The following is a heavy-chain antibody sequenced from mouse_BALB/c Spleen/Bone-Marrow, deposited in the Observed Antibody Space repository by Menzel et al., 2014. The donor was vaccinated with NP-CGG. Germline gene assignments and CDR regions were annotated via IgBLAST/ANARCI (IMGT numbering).Heavy chain of an antibody. Sequence: QVQLQQSGPELAKPGALVKISCKASGYTFTSYDINWVKQRPGQGLEWIGWIYPGDGSTRYNEKFKGKATLTADKSSSAAYMQLSSLTSENSAVYFCARGLGLPFYAMDYWGQGTSVTVSS. V-gene: IGHV1S56*01. D-gene: IGHD3-1*01. CDR2: IYPGDGST. CDR1: GYTFTSYD. CDR3: ARGLGLPFYAMDY. J-gene: IGHJ4*01.